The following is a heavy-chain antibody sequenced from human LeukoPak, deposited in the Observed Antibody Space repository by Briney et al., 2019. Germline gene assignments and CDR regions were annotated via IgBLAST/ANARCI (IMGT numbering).Heavy chain of an antibody. CDR3: ARGGAAPQDY. Sequence: PGGSLRLSCAASGFTFSSYSMNWVRQAPGKGLEWVSSISSSSGYIYYADSVKGRFTISRDNAKNSLYLQMNSLRAEDTAVYYCARGGAAPQDYWGQGTLVTVSS. D-gene: IGHD1-26*01. J-gene: IGHJ4*02. CDR1: GFTFSSYS. CDR2: ISSSSGYI. V-gene: IGHV3-21*01.